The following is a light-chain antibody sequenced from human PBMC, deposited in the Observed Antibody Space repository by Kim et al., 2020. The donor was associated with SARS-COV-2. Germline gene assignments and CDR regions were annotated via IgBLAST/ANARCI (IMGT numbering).Light chain of an antibody. CDR2: DAS. CDR3: QQYDAWPYT. J-gene: IGKJ2*01. V-gene: IGKV3-15*01. CDR1: QSVSSN. Sequence: SVSPWERVTLSCRASQSVSSNLAWYQQKPGLAPRLLFYDASTRATGIPARFRGSGSGTEFTLTISSLQTEDLAVYYCQQYDAWPYTFGQGTKLEI.